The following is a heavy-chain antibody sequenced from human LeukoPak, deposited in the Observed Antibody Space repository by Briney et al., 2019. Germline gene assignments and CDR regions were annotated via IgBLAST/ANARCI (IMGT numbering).Heavy chain of an antibody. V-gene: IGHV3-23*01. Sequence: GGPLRLSCAAWGFTFSRYDMIGVPEARGKALEGVCAICGSGGSTYYAHSVKGRFTIHRDNSKNTLYLQMNSLRPEDTAVYYCANWPELRSSSSWFYYWGQGTLVPVSS. CDR3: ANWPELRSSSSWFYY. D-gene: IGHD6-13*01. CDR1: GFTFSRYD. J-gene: IGHJ4*02. CDR2: ICGSGGST.